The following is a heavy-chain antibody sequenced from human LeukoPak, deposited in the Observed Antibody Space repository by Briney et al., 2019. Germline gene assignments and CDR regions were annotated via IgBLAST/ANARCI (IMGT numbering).Heavy chain of an antibody. V-gene: IGHV4-59*08. J-gene: IGHJ5*02. CDR2: IYYSGST. CDR3: ARLLGRSPDP. D-gene: IGHD1-26*01. CDR1: GGSISSYY. Sequence: SETLSLTCTVSGGSISSYYWSWIRQPPGKGLEWIGYIYYSGSTNYNPSLKSRVTISVDTSKNQFSLKLSSVTAADTAVYYCARLLGRSPDPWGQGTLVTVSS.